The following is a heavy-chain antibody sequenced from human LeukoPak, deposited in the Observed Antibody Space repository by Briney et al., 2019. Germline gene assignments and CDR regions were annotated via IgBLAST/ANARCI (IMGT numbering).Heavy chain of an antibody. CDR2: VYYSGST. CDR3: ARGGLFDGSGSYYGSNWFDP. J-gene: IGHJ5*02. CDR1: GGSISSYY. V-gene: IGHV4-59*12. D-gene: IGHD3-10*01. Sequence: PSETLSLTCTVSGGSISSYYWSWIRQPPGKGLEWIGYVYYSGSTNYNPSLKSRVTISVDTSKNQFSLKLSSVTAADTAVYYCARGGLFDGSGSYYGSNWFDPWGQGTLVTVSS.